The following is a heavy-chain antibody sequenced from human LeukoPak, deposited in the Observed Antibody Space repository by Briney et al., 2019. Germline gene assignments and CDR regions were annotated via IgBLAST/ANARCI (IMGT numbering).Heavy chain of an antibody. D-gene: IGHD3-16*01. V-gene: IGHV3-53*01. Sequence: PGGSLRLSCAASGFTVSNNYVSWVRQAPGKGLEWLSVIYAGGSTYYTDSVKGRFTISRDNSKNTVYFQMNSLRAEDTAVYYCARDRGRDWGQGTLVTVSS. CDR2: IYAGGST. J-gene: IGHJ4*02. CDR3: ARDRGRD. CDR1: GFTVSNNY.